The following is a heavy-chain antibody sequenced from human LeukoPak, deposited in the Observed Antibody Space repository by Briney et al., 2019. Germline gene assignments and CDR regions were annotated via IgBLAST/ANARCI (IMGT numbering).Heavy chain of an antibody. CDR2: ISGSGGST. Sequence: GGSLRLSCAASGFTFSSYAMSWVRQAPGKGLEWVSAISGSGGSTYYADSVKGRFTISRDNSKNTLYLQMNSLRAEDTAVYYCAKTGSAYDFWSGYQFDYWGQGTLVTVSS. V-gene: IGHV3-23*01. CDR1: GFTFSSYA. D-gene: IGHD3-3*01. J-gene: IGHJ4*02. CDR3: AKTGSAYDFWSGYQFDY.